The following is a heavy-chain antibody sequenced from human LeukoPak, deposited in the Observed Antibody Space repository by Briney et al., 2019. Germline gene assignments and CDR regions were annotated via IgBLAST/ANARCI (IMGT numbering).Heavy chain of an antibody. V-gene: IGHV3-23*01. Sequence: SGGSLRLSCAASGFTFSNYAMTWVRQAPGKGLEAVSTITGSGNDAYYADSVKGRFTISRDNSKNMLYLQMNSLRAEDTAVYYCAKGATGLRIVGDDWGQGTLVTVSS. J-gene: IGHJ4*02. CDR1: GFTFSNYA. CDR2: ITGSGNDA. D-gene: IGHD2-15*01. CDR3: AKGATGLRIVGDD.